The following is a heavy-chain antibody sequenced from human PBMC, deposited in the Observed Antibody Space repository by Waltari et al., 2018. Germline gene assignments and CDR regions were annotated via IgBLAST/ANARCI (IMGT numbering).Heavy chain of an antibody. Sequence: EVQLVESGGGLVQPGGSLRLSCAASGFTFRSYWMSWVRQAPGKGLEWVANIKQDGSEKYYVDSVKGRFTISRDNAKNSLYLQMNSLRAEDTAVYYCARDTSYSSSPNYWGQGTLVTVSS. J-gene: IGHJ4*02. D-gene: IGHD6-6*01. CDR2: IKQDGSEK. CDR1: GFTFRSYW. CDR3: ARDTSYSSSPNY. V-gene: IGHV3-7*01.